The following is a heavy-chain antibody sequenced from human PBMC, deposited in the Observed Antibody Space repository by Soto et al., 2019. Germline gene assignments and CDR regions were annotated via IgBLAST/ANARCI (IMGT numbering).Heavy chain of an antibody. J-gene: IGHJ4*02. CDR1: GFSFSISP. Sequence: QVQLVESGGGVVQPGRSLRLSCAASGFSFSISPIHWVRQAPGKGPEWVALISYDGTNKFYADSVKGRFTISRDNSKSTLYLHVDSLRPEDAAVYYCARDPKTTGGQHWAFNYFDSWGQGTLVTVSS. CDR2: ISYDGTNK. CDR3: ARDPKTTGGQHWAFNYFDS. V-gene: IGHV3-30-3*01. D-gene: IGHD2-8*02.